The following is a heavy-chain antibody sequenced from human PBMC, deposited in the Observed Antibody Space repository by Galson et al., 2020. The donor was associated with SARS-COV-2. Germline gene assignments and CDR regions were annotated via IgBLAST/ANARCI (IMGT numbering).Heavy chain of an antibody. CDR2: IYPGDSDT. V-gene: IGHV5-51*01. CDR3: ARGFRIVGATILLYY. Sequence: GESLKISCKGSGYSFTSYWIGWVRQMPGKGLEWMGIIYPGDSDTRYSPSFQGQVTISADKSISTAYLQWSSLKASDTAMYYCARGFRIVGATILLYYWGQGTLVTVSS. CDR1: GYSFTSYW. D-gene: IGHD1-26*01. J-gene: IGHJ4*02.